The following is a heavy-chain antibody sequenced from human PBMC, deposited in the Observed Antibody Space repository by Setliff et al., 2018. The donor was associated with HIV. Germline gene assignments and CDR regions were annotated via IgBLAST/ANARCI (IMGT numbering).Heavy chain of an antibody. J-gene: IGHJ4*02. CDR2: IYYSGST. V-gene: IGHV4-59*08. D-gene: IGHD6-6*01. Sequence: PSETLSLTCTVSGGSIFSHYWSWIRQPPGKGLEWIGYIYYSGSTNYNPSLKSRVTISVDTSKNQFSLKLNSVTAADTAVYHCARLSSYRSSSYYFDYWGQGALVTVSS. CDR1: GGSIFSHY. CDR3: ARLSSYRSSSYYFDY.